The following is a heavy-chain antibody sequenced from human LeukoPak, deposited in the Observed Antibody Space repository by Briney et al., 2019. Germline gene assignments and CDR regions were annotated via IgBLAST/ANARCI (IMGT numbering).Heavy chain of an antibody. CDR2: ISSSGSTI. CDR1: GFTFSSYA. V-gene: IGHV3-48*04. CDR3: ARALGLGYDFWSGYSPSYYYYYMDV. Sequence: GGSLRLSCAASGFTFSSYAMSWVRQAPGKGLEWVSYISSSGSTIYYADSVKGRFTISRDNAKNSLYLQMNSLRAEDTAVYYCARALGLGYDFWSGYSPSYYYYYMDVWGKGTTVTVSS. J-gene: IGHJ6*03. D-gene: IGHD3-3*01.